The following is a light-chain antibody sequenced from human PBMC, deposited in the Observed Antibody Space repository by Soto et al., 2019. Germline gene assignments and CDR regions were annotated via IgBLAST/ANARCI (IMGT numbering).Light chain of an antibody. Sequence: VLTQSPGALSLSPGERATLSCRASQRVSNNYLAWYQQKPGQAPRLLIYGASNRATGIPDRFSGSGSGTDFTLTISRLEPEDFAVYYCQPYGSSGTFGQGTKVDI. CDR1: QRVSNNY. V-gene: IGKV3-20*01. CDR3: QPYGSSGT. CDR2: GAS. J-gene: IGKJ1*01.